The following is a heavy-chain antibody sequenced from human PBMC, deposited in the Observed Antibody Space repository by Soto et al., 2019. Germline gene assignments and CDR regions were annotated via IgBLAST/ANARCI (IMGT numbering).Heavy chain of an antibody. Sequence: PSETLSLTCTVSGGSITSGGYYCSWIRQHPGKGLEWIGYIYYSGSTYYNPSLKSRVTISVDTSKTQFSLKLSSVTAADTAVYYCARLDSRGFFDSWGQGTLVTVSS. V-gene: IGHV4-31*03. CDR2: IYYSGST. D-gene: IGHD3-22*01. J-gene: IGHJ4*02. CDR1: GGSITSGGYY. CDR3: ARLDSRGFFDS.